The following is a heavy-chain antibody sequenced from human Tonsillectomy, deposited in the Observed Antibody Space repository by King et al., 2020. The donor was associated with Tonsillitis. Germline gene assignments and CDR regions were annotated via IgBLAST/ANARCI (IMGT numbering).Heavy chain of an antibody. CDR3: VRSRYCSSTSCYGDHDY. Sequence: VQLVESGGGLVQPGGSLRLSCSASGFTSSSYAMHWVRQPPGKGLEYVSALSGNGGSTYYADSVKGRFTISRDNSKNTLYLQMSSLRAEDTAVYYCVRSRYCSSTSCYGDHDYWGQGTLVTVSS. CDR1: GFTSSSYA. V-gene: IGHV3-64D*06. J-gene: IGHJ4*02. D-gene: IGHD2-2*01. CDR2: LSGNGGST.